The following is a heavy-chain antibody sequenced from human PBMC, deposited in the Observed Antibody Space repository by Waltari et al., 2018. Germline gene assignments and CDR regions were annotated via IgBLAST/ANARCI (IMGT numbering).Heavy chain of an antibody. V-gene: IGHV3-21*01. CDR3: ARDPMVRGAKGWFDP. D-gene: IGHD3-10*01. CDR2: ISSSSSYI. CDR1: GFTFSSYS. Sequence: EVQLVESGGGLVKPGGSLRLSCAASGFTFSSYSMNWVRQAPGKGLEWVSSISSSSSYIYYADSVKGRFTISRDNAKNSLYLQMNSLRAEDTAVYYCARDPMVRGAKGWFDPWGQGTLVTVSS. J-gene: IGHJ5*02.